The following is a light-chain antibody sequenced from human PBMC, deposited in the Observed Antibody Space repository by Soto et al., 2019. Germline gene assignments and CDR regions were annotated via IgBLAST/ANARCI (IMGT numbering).Light chain of an antibody. CDR2: AAS. CDR1: QDISSW. Sequence: DIQMTQSPSSVSAFVGDRVTITCRASQDISSWLGWNQQKPGKAPQLLIYAASSLQSGVPSRFSGSGSGTDFTLTITSLQPEDFATYFCQQASSFPTFGQGTRVELK. CDR3: QQASSFPT. V-gene: IGKV1D-12*01. J-gene: IGKJ1*01.